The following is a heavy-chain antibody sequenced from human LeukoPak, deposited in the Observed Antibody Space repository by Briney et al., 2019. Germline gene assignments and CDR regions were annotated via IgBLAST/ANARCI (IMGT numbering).Heavy chain of an antibody. CDR2: IYSGGTT. CDR1: GFTASTNY. J-gene: IGHJ3*02. CDR3: ARGGGGSYYTGGLDI. V-gene: IGHV3-53*01. D-gene: IGHD1-26*01. Sequence: HPGGSLRLSCAASGFTASTNYMSWVRQAPGKGLEWVSIIYSGGTTFYADSVKGRFSISRDNSKNTLYLQMNSLRAEDTAVYFCARGGGGSYYTGGLDIWGQGTMVTVSS.